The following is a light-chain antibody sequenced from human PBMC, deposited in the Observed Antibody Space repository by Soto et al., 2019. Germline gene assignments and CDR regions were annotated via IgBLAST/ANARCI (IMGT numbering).Light chain of an antibody. Sequence: EIVLTQSPGTLSLSPGERATLSCRASESVSDNYLAWYQQRSGQAPRLVIYGASSRASAVPDRFSGSGSGADLTLTIRRLEPEDFAVYYCQQYGSSPLTFGGGTKVEIK. J-gene: IGKJ4*01. CDR2: GAS. V-gene: IGKV3-20*01. CDR1: ESVSDNY. CDR3: QQYGSSPLT.